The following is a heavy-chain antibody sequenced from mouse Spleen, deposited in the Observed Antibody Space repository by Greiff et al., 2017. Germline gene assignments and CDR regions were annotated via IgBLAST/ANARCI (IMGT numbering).Heavy chain of an antibody. Sequence: EVNVVESGGGLVKPGGSLKLSCAASGFTFSDYGMHWVRQAPEKGLEWVAYISSGSSTIYYADTVKGRFTISRDNAKNTLFLQMTSLRSEDTAMYYCAKDGNYAMDYWGQGTSVTVSS. D-gene: IGHD2-1*01. CDR2: ISSGSSTI. V-gene: IGHV5-17*01. J-gene: IGHJ4*01. CDR3: AKDGNYAMDY. CDR1: GFTFSDYG.